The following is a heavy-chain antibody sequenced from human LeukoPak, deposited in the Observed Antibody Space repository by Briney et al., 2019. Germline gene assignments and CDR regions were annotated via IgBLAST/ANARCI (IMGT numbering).Heavy chain of an antibody. V-gene: IGHV4-34*01. CDR3: ARAAIVVVPAAAGWFDP. CDR1: GGSFSGYY. Sequence: PSGTLSLTCAVYGGSFSGYYWSWIRQPPGKGLEWIGEINHSGSTNYNPSLKGRVTISVDTSKNQFSLKLSSVTAADTAVYYCARAAIVVVPAAAGWFDPWGQGTLVTVSS. CDR2: INHSGST. D-gene: IGHD2-2*01. J-gene: IGHJ5*02.